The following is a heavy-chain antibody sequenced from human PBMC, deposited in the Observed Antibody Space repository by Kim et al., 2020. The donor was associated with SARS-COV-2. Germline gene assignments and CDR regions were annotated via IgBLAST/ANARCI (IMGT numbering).Heavy chain of an antibody. J-gene: IGHJ6*02. CDR2: INHSGST. V-gene: IGHV4-34*01. CDR3: ARARGTGCCYYYGMDV. Sequence: SETLSLTCAVYGGSFSGYYWSWIRQPPGKGLEWIGEINHSGSTNYNPSLKSRVTISVDTSKNQFSLKLSSVTAADTAVYYCARARGTGCCYYYGMDVWGQGTTVTVSS. D-gene: IGHD3-9*01. CDR1: GGSFSGYY.